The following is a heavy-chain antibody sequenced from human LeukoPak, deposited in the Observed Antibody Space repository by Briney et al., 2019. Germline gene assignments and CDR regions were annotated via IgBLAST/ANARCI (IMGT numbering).Heavy chain of an antibody. J-gene: IGHJ4*02. D-gene: IGHD3-9*01. CDR3: ARGGYYDILTGYQTGSFDY. CDR2: IYPGDSDT. Sequence: GESLKISCKGSGYSFTSYWIGWVRQMPGKGLEWMGIIYPGDSDTRYSPSFQGQVTISADKSISTAYLQWSSLKASDTAMYYCARGGYYDILTGYQTGSFDYWGQGTLVTVSS. CDR1: GYSFTSYW. V-gene: IGHV5-51*01.